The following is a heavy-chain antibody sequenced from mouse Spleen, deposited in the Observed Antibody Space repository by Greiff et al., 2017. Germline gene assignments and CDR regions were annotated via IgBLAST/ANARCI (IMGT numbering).Heavy chain of an antibody. CDR1: GFTFSSYG. Sequence: DVMLVESGGGLVKPGGSLKLSCAASGFTFSSYGMSWVRQTPDKRLEWVATISSGGSYTYYPDSVKGRFTISRDNAKNTLYLQMSSLKSEDTAMYYCARHKGVVAPFDYWGQGTTLTVSS. CDR2: ISSGGSYT. D-gene: IGHD1-1*01. V-gene: IGHV5-6*03. J-gene: IGHJ2*01. CDR3: ARHKGVVAPFDY.